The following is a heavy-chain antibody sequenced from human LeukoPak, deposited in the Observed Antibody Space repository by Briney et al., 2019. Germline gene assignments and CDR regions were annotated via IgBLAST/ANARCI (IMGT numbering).Heavy chain of an antibody. J-gene: IGHJ5*02. D-gene: IGHD3-3*01. CDR3: TTEEVSGYYTNWLDP. V-gene: IGHV3-15*01. Sequence: GGSLRLSCAASGFTFSKAWMTWVRQAPGKGLEWVGCIKSKTHGGTTDYAAPVKGRFTISRDDSRNTLYLQMNSLKNEDTAVYYCTTEEVSGYYTNWLDPWGQGTLVTVSS. CDR2: IKSKTHGGTT. CDR1: GFTFSKAW.